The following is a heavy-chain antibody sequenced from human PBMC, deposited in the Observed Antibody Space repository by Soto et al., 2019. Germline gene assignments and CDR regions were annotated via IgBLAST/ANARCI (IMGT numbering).Heavy chain of an antibody. Sequence: QVQLQESGPGLVKPSETLSLTCTVSGGSVSSGNYYWGWIRQPPGKGLEYIGYIFYTGTTNHNPSLKSRVTMSVDTSKNQFSLELNADTTADTAVYYCARDLYRGFDIWGQGTMVSVSS. CDR2: IFYTGTT. V-gene: IGHV4-61*01. J-gene: IGHJ3*02. CDR1: GGSVSSGNYY. D-gene: IGHD4-4*01. CDR3: ARDLYRGFDI.